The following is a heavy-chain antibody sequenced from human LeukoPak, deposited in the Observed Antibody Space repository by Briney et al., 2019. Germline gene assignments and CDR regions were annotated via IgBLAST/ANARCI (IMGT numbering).Heavy chain of an antibody. V-gene: IGHV4-4*02. J-gene: IGHJ4*02. CDR1: GGSISSNNW. Sequence: SETLSLTCAVSGGSISSNNWWGWVRQPPGKGLEWIGESYHSGSPNYNPSLKSRVTISVDKSRNHFSLNLSSVTAADTAVYYCARVNINNWHSCDYWGQGTLVTVSS. CDR3: ARVNINNWHSCDY. D-gene: IGHD1-1*01. CDR2: SYHSGSP.